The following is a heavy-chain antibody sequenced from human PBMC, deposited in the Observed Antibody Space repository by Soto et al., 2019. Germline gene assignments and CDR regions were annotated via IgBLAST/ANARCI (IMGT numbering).Heavy chain of an antibody. Sequence: GSLRLSCAASGFKFSNYWMSWVRQAPGKGLEWVGNIKHDTSEAHYADSVKGRFTITRDNIKNFLFLQMNGLRADDTASYYCARDGLLFSGPYRPSRFDYWGLGTLVTVSS. D-gene: IGHD3-16*02. CDR3: ARDGLLFSGPYRPSRFDY. V-gene: IGHV3-7*03. CDR1: GFKFSNYW. J-gene: IGHJ4*02. CDR2: IKHDTSEA.